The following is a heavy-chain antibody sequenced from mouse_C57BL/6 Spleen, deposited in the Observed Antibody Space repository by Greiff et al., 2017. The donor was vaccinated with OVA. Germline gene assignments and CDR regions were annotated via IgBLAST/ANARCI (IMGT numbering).Heavy chain of an antibody. D-gene: IGHD1-1*01. CDR3: ERHEDGYYGSSFYAMDY. J-gene: IGHJ4*01. Sequence: VKLMESGAELVKPGASVKLSCKASGYTFTEYTIHWVKQRSGQGLEWIGWFYPGSGSIKYNEKFKDEATLTADKAYSTVYMELSRLTSEDSAVYVCERHEDGYYGSSFYAMDYWGQGTSVTVSS. V-gene: IGHV1-62-2*01. CDR1: GYTFTEYT. CDR2: FYPGSGSI.